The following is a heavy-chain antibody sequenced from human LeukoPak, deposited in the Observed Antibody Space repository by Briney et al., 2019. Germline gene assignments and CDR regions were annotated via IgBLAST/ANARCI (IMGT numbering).Heavy chain of an antibody. CDR1: NGSMTSDSYY. CDR2: IFYSGKT. D-gene: IGHD2-2*03. Sequence: PSETLSLTCTVSNGSMTSDSYYWAWVRQPPGRGLEWIGTIFYSGKTYYSASLKSRVTVSLDTSKKNFSLRLSSVTAADTAVYYCARLWIVATWFDAWGQGALVTVSS. CDR3: ARLWIVATWFDA. J-gene: IGHJ5*02. V-gene: IGHV4-39*02.